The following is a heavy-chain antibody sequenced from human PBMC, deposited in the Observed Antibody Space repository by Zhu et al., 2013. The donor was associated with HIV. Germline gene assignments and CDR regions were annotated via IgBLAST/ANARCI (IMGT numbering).Heavy chain of an antibody. Sequence: QVHLVQSGAEVRKPGASVKVSCKASGYTFNDYYIHWVRQVSGQRLEWMGWINPKSGGTNYAQKLQGRVTMTTDTSTSTAYMELRSLRSDDTAVYYCASDYYGSGSPFQHWGQGTLVTVSS. CDR2: INPKSGGT. CDR1: GYTFNDYY. D-gene: IGHD3-10*01. J-gene: IGHJ1*01. V-gene: IGHV1-2*02. CDR3: ASDYYGSGSPFQH.